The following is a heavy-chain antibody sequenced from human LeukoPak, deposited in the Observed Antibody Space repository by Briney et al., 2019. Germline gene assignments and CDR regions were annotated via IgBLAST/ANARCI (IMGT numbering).Heavy chain of an antibody. CDR3: ARAHSSGRTFDS. Sequence: SETLSLTCAVYGGSFSGYYWSWIRQPPGKGLEWIGEINHSGSTNYNPSLKSRVTLSVDTSKNQFSLKLSSVTAADTAVYYCARAHSSGRTFDSWGQGTLVTVSS. V-gene: IGHV4-34*01. CDR2: INHSGST. J-gene: IGHJ4*02. CDR1: GGSFSGYY. D-gene: IGHD6-19*01.